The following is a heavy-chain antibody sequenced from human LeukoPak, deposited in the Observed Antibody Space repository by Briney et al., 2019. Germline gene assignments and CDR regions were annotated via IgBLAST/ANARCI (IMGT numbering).Heavy chain of an antibody. CDR3: ARWLDSSGWEGYGMDV. Sequence: KTGGSLRLSCAASGFTFSDYYMSWIRQAPGKGLEWVSYISSSGSTIYYADSVKGRFTISRDNAKNSLYLQMNSLRAEDTAVYYCARWLDSSGWEGYGMDVWGQGTTVTVSS. J-gene: IGHJ6*02. CDR1: GFTFSDYY. V-gene: IGHV3-11*01. D-gene: IGHD6-19*01. CDR2: ISSSGSTI.